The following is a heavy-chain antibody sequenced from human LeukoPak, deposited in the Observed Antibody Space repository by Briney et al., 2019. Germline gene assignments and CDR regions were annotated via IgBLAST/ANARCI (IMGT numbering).Heavy chain of an antibody. CDR3: XRXXXXXXXDS. CDR1: GFTFSNYW. Sequence: GGSLRLSCAASGFTFSNYWMHWVRQAPGKGLVWVSRIKGDGSHTIYADSVKGRFTISRDNAKNTLYLQMKSLRAEDTAVYYCXRXXXXXXXDSWXXXTXVTVSS. CDR2: IKGDGSHT. J-gene: IGHJ5*01. V-gene: IGHV3-74*01.